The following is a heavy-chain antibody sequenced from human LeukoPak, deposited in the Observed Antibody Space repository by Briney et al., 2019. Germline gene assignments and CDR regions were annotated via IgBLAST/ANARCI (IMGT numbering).Heavy chain of an antibody. CDR1: GGSISSTTYW. CDR3: ARYVVYGSGKYYFDY. CDR2: INYSGST. Sequence: PSETLSLTCTVAGGSISSTTYWWSWIRQPPGEGLEWIASINYSGSTYYNPSLKSRVTISVYTSENQFSLQLSSVTAADTAVYSCARYVVYGSGKYYFDYWGQGTLVTVSS. J-gene: IGHJ4*02. D-gene: IGHD3-10*01. V-gene: IGHV4-39*01.